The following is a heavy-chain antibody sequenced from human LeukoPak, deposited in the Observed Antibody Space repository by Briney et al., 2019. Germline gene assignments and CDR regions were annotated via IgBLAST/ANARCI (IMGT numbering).Heavy chain of an antibody. Sequence: SETLSLTCTVAGGSISSSSYYWGWIRQPPGKGLERIGSIYYSGSTYYNPSLKSRVTISVDTSKNQFSLKLSSVTAADTAVYYCARQLGYCSSTSCYADKVDYWGQGTLVTVSS. V-gene: IGHV4-39*01. CDR2: IYYSGST. CDR1: GGSISSSSYY. J-gene: IGHJ4*02. D-gene: IGHD2-2*01. CDR3: ARQLGYCSSTSCYADKVDY.